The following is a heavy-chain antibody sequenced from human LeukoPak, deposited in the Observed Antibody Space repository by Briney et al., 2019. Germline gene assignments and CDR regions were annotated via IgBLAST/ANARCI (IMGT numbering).Heavy chain of an antibody. CDR1: GYTFTASN. Sequence: ASVKVSCKASGYTFTASNIHWVRQAPGQGLEWMGWISPNNGATTYAQNFQGRVIMTRDTSISTAYIELSGLTSDDTAVYFCAREGSSGYWGQGTLVTVSS. CDR3: AREGSSGY. CDR2: ISPNNGAT. D-gene: IGHD1-26*01. V-gene: IGHV1-2*02. J-gene: IGHJ4*02.